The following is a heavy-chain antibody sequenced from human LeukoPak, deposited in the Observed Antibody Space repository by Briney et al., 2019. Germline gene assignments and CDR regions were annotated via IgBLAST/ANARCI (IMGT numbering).Heavy chain of an antibody. J-gene: IGHJ4*02. CDR2: ISSSSSYI. Sequence: GGSLRLSCAASGFTFSSYSMNWVRQAPGQGLEWVSSISSSSSYIYYADSVKARFTISRDNAKNSLYLQMNSLRAEDTAVYYCARVGYNWKYYFDYWGQGTLVTVSS. V-gene: IGHV3-21*01. CDR1: GFTFSSYS. D-gene: IGHD1-20*01. CDR3: ARVGYNWKYYFDY.